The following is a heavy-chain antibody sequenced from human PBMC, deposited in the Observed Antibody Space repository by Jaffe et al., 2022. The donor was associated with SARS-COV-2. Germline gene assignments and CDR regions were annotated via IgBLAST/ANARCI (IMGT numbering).Heavy chain of an antibody. V-gene: IGHV3-74*01. J-gene: IGHJ6*02. CDR1: GISFRGYW. D-gene: IGHD4-17*01. Sequence: EAQLVESGGGLVQPGGSLRLSCAASGISFRGYWMHWVRQPPGKGLVWVSRIQSDGTTTVYADSVKGRFTISRDNAKNTLYLQMNNLRAEDTAVYYCARVGGYGAYVHHSMDVWGQGTTVTVSS. CDR2: IQSDGTTT. CDR3: ARVGGYGAYVHHSMDV.